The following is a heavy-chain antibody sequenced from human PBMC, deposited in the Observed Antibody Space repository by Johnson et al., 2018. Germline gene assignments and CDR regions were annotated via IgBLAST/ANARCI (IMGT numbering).Heavy chain of an antibody. CDR2: ISESGAST. Sequence: VQLVESGGGLMQPGGSLRLSCVASGFSFSDYAMSWVRQAPGKGLEWVSVISESGASTYYADSVKGRFTISRDNSKNTLYLQMDSLRAEDTAVYYCAKDGRSPLLNCDPWGQGTLVTVSS. J-gene: IGHJ5*02. CDR3: AKDGRSPLLNCDP. V-gene: IGHV3-23*04. D-gene: IGHD1-20*01. CDR1: GFSFSDYA.